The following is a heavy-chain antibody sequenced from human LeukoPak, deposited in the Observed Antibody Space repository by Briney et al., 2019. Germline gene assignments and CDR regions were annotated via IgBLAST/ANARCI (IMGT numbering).Heavy chain of an antibody. CDR3: ATLDILTGYYAFDY. V-gene: IGHV3-21*01. CDR1: GFTFSSYS. D-gene: IGHD3-9*01. J-gene: IGHJ4*02. Sequence: PGGSLRLSCAASGFTFSSYSMNWVRQAPGKGLEWVSSISSSSSYIYYAGSVKGRFTISRDNAKNSLYLQMNSLRAEDTAVYYCATLDILTGYYAFDYWGQGTLVTVSS. CDR2: ISSSSSYI.